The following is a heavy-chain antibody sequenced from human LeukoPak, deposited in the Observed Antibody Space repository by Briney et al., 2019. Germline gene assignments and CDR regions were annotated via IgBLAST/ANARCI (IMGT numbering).Heavy chain of an antibody. V-gene: IGHV3-33*01. CDR1: GFTFSSDG. Sequence: GGSLRLSCAASGFTFSSDGMHWVRQAPGKGLEWVAVIWYDGSNKYYADSVKGRFTISRDNSKNTLYLQMNSLRAEDTAVYYCARDTNYLSGGVLGYWGEGALVTVSS. CDR2: IWYDGSNK. J-gene: IGHJ4*02. D-gene: IGHD5-24*01. CDR3: ARDTNYLSGGVLGY.